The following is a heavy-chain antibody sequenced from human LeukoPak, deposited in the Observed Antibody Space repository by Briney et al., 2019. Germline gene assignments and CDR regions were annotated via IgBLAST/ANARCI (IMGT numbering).Heavy chain of an antibody. V-gene: IGHV4-59*01. CDR1: GGSISSYY. J-gene: IGHJ4*02. CDR2: IYYSGST. CDR3: ARGPTYYDFWSGYYFDY. Sequence: PSETLSLTCTVSGGSISSYYWSWIRQPPGKGLEWIGYIYYSGSTNYNPSLKSRVTISVDTSKNQFSLKLSSVTAADTAVYYCARGPTYYDFWSGYYFDYWGQGTLVTVSS. D-gene: IGHD3-3*01.